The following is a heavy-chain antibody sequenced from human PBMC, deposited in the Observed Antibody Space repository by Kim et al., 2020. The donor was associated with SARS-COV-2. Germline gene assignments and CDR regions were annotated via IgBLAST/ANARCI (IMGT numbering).Heavy chain of an antibody. V-gene: IGHV4-31*02. CDR3: ARIHCGGDCFYPYYFDY. D-gene: IGHD2-21*01. J-gene: IGHJ4*02. Sequence: LKSRVTISVDTSKNQFSLKLSSVTAADTAVYYCARIHCGGDCFYPYYFDYWGQGTLVTVSS.